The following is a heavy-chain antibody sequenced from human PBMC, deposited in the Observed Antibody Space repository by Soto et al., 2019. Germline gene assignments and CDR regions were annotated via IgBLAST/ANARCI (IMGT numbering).Heavy chain of an antibody. CDR2: IFFTGST. J-gene: IGHJ6*02. V-gene: IGHV4-61*01. Sequence: QVQLQESGPGLVRPSETLSLTCTVSGGSVSTGSYHWSWLRQPPGKGLEWIGYIFFTGSTHYNPSLTNRVTISVDTSKNQFSLTVTSVTAADTAVYYCARDGHGMDVWGQGTTVTVSS. CDR1: GGSVSTGSYH. CDR3: ARDGHGMDV.